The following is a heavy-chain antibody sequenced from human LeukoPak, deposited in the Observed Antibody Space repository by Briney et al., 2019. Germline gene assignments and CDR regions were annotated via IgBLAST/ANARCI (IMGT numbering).Heavy chain of an antibody. CDR1: GFTFSSYA. D-gene: IGHD5-18*01. CDR3: APRRHPSRIQLWNY. J-gene: IGHJ4*02. V-gene: IGHV3-23*01. CDR2: ISGSGGST. Sequence: PGGSLRLSCAASGFTFSSYAMSWVRQAPGKGLEWVSAISGSGGSTYYADSVKGRFTISRDNSKNTLYLQMNSLRAEDTAVYYCAPRRHPSRIQLWNYWGQGTLVTVSS.